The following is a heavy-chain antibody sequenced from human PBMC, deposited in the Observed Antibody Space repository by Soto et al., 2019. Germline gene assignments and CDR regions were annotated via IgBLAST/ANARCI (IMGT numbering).Heavy chain of an antibody. D-gene: IGHD1-26*01. Sequence: GGSLRLSCAASGLTFSSYAMSWVRQAPGKGLEWVSAISGSGGSTYYADSVKGRFTISRDNSKNTLYLQMNSLRAEDTAVYYCAKDTKFIVGATGRGAFYISGQRTTVIVSS. CDR3: AKDTKFIVGATGRGAFYI. J-gene: IGHJ3*02. CDR1: GLTFSSYA. CDR2: ISGSGGST. V-gene: IGHV3-23*01.